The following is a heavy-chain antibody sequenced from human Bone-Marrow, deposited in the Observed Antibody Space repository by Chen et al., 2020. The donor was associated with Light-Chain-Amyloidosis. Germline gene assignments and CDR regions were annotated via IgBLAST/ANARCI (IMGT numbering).Heavy chain of an antibody. D-gene: IGHD5-12*01. V-gene: IGHV5-51*01. CDR3: ARRRDGYNFDY. CDR1: GKKRGNYW. CDR2: IYPDDSDA. J-gene: IGHJ4*02. Sequence: EVQLEKKGEEGKKPGERRKKEGNGGGKKRGNYWIGWVRQMPGKGLEWMGVIYPDDSDARYSPSFEGQVTISADKSITTAYLQWRSLKASDTAMYYCARRRDGYNFDYWGQGTLVTVSS.